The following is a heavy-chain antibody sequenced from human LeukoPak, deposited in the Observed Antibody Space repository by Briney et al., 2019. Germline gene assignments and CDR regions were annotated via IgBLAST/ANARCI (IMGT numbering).Heavy chain of an antibody. D-gene: IGHD2-15*01. V-gene: IGHV4-59*01. J-gene: IGHJ4*02. Sequence: SETLSPTCTVSGGSISSYYWSWIRQPPGKGLEWIGYIYYSGSTNYNPSLKSRVTISVDTSKNQFSLKLSSVTAADTAVYYCARGGVVGAIDYWGQGTLVTVSS. CDR3: ARGGVVGAIDY. CDR2: IYYSGST. CDR1: GGSISSYY.